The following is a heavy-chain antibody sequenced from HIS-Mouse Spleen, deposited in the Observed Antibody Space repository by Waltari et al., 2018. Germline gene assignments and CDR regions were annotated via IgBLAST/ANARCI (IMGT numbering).Heavy chain of an antibody. J-gene: IGHJ5*02. V-gene: IGHV3-48*01. CDR1: GLTFLSYS. Sequence: EVQLVESGGGLVQPGGSLSLSCAASGLTFLSYSMHWVRQAPGKGLEWVSYISSSSSTIYYADSVKGRFTISRDNAKNSLYLQMNSLRAEDTAVYYCARDLGNWFDPWGQGTLVTVSS. CDR3: ARDLGNWFDP. CDR2: ISSSSSTI.